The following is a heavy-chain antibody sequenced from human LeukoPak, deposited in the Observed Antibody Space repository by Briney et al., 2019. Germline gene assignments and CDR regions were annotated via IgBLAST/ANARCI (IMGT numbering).Heavy chain of an antibody. CDR3: TRDSSGYDWFYDY. V-gene: IGHV4-61*02. CDR1: GGSINSGDYY. J-gene: IGHJ4*02. CDR2: ISTRGGT. Sequence: SETLSLTCTVSGGSINSGDYYWSWIRQPAGKGLEWIGRISTRGGTNYNPSLKSRLTMSLDTSKNQFPLMLTSVTAADTAVYYCTRDSSGYDWFYDYWGQGTLVTVSS. D-gene: IGHD5-12*01.